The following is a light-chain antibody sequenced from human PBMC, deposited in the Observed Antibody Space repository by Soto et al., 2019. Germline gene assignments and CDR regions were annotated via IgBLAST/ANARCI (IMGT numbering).Light chain of an antibody. J-gene: IGKJ1*01. V-gene: IGKV3-20*01. CDR2: DAS. CDR3: QQYGSSPWT. CDR1: QSVSSSY. Sequence: EIVLTQSPGTLSLSPGERATLSCRASQSVSSSYLAWYQQKPGQAPRLLIYDASSRATGIPDRFSGSGSGTDFTITISRLQPEDSAVYYCQQYGSSPWTLGQGTKEEIK.